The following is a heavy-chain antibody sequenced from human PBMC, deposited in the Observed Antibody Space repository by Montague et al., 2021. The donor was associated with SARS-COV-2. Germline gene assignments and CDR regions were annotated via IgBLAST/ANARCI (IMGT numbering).Heavy chain of an antibody. J-gene: IGHJ6*02. CDR1: GGSISSGGYY. CDR3: AREKRHYCSSTSCYDNYYYYYGMDV. Sequence: TLSLTCTVSGGSISSGGYYWSWTRQHPGKGLEWIGYIYYSGXTXYXXXXKXRVTISVDTSKNQFSLKLSSVTAADTAVYYCAREKRHYCSSTSCYDNYYYYYGMDVWGQGTTVTASS. V-gene: IGHV4-31*03. CDR2: IYYSGXT. D-gene: IGHD2-2*01.